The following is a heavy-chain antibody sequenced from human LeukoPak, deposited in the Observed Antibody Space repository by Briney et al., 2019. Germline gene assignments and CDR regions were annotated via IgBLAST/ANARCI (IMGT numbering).Heavy chain of an antibody. CDR3: ATGGPGNYDYVSGSYFPWY. Sequence: EASVKVSCKVSGYTLTQLSIHYVRHAPGKGVEWMGGFDPEDGETIYAQKFEGRVTMTDDTSTDTAYMELSILRSEDTAVYSCATGGPGNYDYVSGSYFPWYWGQGTLVTVSS. CDR1: GYTLTQLS. CDR2: FDPEDGET. J-gene: IGHJ4*02. D-gene: IGHD3-16*01. V-gene: IGHV1-24*01.